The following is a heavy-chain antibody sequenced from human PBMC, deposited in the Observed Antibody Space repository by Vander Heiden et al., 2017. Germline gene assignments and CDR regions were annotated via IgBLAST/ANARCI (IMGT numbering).Heavy chain of an antibody. D-gene: IGHD3-10*01. Sequence: EVQLVESGGGLRQPGGTLRVPSEAAGVKFGYYAMTWVRQAPGKGLEWVSTISGSGNDADYAGSVKGRFIISRDNSKNTLYLQMNSLRAGDTALYYCAKEGLWYGGNWFDPWGQGTLVTVSS. CDR2: ISGSGNDA. CDR1: GVKFGYYA. CDR3: AKEGLWYGGNWFDP. J-gene: IGHJ5*01. V-gene: IGHV3-23*04.